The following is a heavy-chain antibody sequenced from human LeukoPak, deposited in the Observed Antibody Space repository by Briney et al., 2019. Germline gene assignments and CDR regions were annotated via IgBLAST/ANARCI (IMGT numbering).Heavy chain of an antibody. CDR2: FDPEDGET. CDR3: ATSIVATITLDY. V-gene: IGHV1-24*01. D-gene: IGHD5-12*01. J-gene: IGHJ4*02. Sequence: ASVKVSCKVSGYTLTELSMHWVRQAPGKGLEWMGGFDPEDGETIHAQKFQGRVTMTEDTSTDTAYMELSRLRSEDTAVYYCATSIVATITLDYWGQGTLVTVSS. CDR1: GYTLTELS.